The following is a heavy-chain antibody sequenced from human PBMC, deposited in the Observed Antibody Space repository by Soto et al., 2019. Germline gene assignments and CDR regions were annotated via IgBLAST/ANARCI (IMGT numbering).Heavy chain of an antibody. CDR3: AREPEDGSY. Sequence: ASVXVSFKSSFYTFTMYGSILVRQATGQGLEWMGWISAYNGNTNYAQKLQGRVTRTTDTSTSTAYMELRSLRSDDTAVYYCAREPEDGSYWGQGTLVTVSS. CDR2: ISAYNGNT. V-gene: IGHV1-18*01. D-gene: IGHD3-10*01. CDR1: FYTFTMYG. J-gene: IGHJ4*02.